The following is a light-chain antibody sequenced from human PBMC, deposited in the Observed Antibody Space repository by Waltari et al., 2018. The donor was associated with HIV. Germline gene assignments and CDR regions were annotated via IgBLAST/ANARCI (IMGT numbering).Light chain of an antibody. CDR3: QQYGISPPYS. Sequence: EIVLTQSPGTLSLSPGERATLSCRASQSISSTYLAWYQQKPGQAPRLLIYGASTRATGIPDRFSGSGSGTDFTLTIRRLEPEDFAVYYCQQYGISPPYSFGQGTKLEIK. CDR2: GAS. V-gene: IGKV3-20*01. CDR1: QSISSTY. J-gene: IGKJ2*03.